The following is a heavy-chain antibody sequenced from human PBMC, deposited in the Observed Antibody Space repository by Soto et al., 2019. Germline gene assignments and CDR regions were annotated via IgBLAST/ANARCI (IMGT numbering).Heavy chain of an antibody. V-gene: IGHV1-18*01. CDR2: ISGYNGNT. Sequence: ASVKVSCKSSGYTFSMSGISWVRQAPGQGLEWMGWISGYNGNTNYEQKFQDRVTMTTDTTTNTAYMELRSLRSDDTAVYYCAREVPRPYYYYGMDAWGQGTTVTVSS. CDR3: AREVPRPYYYYGMDA. J-gene: IGHJ6*02. D-gene: IGHD3-10*01. CDR1: GYTFSMSG.